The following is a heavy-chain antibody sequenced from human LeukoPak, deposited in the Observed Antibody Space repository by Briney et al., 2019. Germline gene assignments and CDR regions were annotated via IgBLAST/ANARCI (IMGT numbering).Heavy chain of an antibody. Sequence: PSETLSLTCTVSGGSISGYYWSWIRQPPGKGLEWIGEINHSGSTNYNPSLKSRVTISVDTSKNQFSLKLSSVTAADTAVYYCARGYSSSFDYWGQGTLVTVSS. CDR1: GGSISGYY. V-gene: IGHV4-34*01. D-gene: IGHD6-6*01. J-gene: IGHJ4*02. CDR3: ARGYSSSFDY. CDR2: INHSGST.